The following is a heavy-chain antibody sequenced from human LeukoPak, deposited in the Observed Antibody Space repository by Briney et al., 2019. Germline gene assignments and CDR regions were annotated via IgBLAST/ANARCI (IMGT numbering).Heavy chain of an antibody. CDR3: AKAPVTSCRGAFCYPFDS. V-gene: IGHV3-23*01. J-gene: IGHJ4*02. CDR1: GFSLSSYA. CDR2: TSSSGAGK. Sequence: PGGSLRLSCTVSGFSLSSYAMSWVRRAPGKGLEWVSATSSSGAGKYYADSVRGRFTISRDNSRNTMYLQMNSLRAEDAAVYYCAKAPVTSCRGAFCYPFDSWGQGTVVTVSS. D-gene: IGHD2-15*01.